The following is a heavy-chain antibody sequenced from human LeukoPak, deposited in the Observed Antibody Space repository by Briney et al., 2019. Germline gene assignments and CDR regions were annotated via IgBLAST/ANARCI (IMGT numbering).Heavy chain of an antibody. CDR3: ATGDGNMVRGAITPPRRYYFDY. V-gene: IGHV1-69*13. CDR2: IIPIFGTA. D-gene: IGHD3-10*01. Sequence: SVKVSCKASGGTFSSYAISWVRQAPGQGLEWMGGIIPIFGTANYAQKFQGRVTITADESTSTAYMELSGLRSEDTAVYYCATGDGNMVRGAITPPRRYYFDYWGQGTLVTVSS. J-gene: IGHJ4*02. CDR1: GGTFSSYA.